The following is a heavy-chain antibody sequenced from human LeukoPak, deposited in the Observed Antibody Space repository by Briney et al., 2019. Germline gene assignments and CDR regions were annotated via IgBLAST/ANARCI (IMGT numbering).Heavy chain of an antibody. Sequence: SETLSLTCTVSGGSISYYYWSWTRQSPGKGLEWIGYIYYNGSTNYNPSLKSRVTISVDTSKNQFSLKLSSVTAADTAVYYCARGYCSGGSCYPTPFDYWGQGTLVTVSS. CDR2: IYYNGST. CDR1: GGSISYYY. D-gene: IGHD2-15*01. V-gene: IGHV4-59*01. CDR3: ARGYCSGGSCYPTPFDY. J-gene: IGHJ4*02.